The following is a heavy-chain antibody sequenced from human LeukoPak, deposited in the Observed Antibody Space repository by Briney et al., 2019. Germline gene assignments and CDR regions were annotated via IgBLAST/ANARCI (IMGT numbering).Heavy chain of an antibody. J-gene: IGHJ5*02. CDR1: GYTFTAYY. CDR2: INPNSGGT. D-gene: IGHD6-19*01. Sequence: AASVKVSCKASGYTFTAYYIHWLRQAPGQGLEWMGWINPNSGGTNYAQKFQGWVTMTRDTSISTAYMELNRLKSDDTAVYYCARGLAGSGWYFWFDPWGQGTLVTVSS. CDR3: ARGLAGSGWYFWFDP. V-gene: IGHV1-2*04.